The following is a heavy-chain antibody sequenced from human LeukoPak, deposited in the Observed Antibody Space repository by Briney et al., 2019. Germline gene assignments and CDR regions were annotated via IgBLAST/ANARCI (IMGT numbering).Heavy chain of an antibody. CDR3: AAGINLFDY. Sequence: GASVNVSCTASGFTFTSSAMQWVRQARGQRLEWIGWIVVGSGNTNYAQKFQERVTITRDMSTSTAYMELSSLRSEDTAVYYCAAGINLFDYWGQGTLVTVSS. CDR2: IVVGSGNT. D-gene: IGHD1-14*01. J-gene: IGHJ4*02. V-gene: IGHV1-58*02. CDR1: GFTFTSSA.